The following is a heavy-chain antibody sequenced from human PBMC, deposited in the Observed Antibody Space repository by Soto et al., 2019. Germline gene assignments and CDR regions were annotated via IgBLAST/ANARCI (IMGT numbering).Heavy chain of an antibody. D-gene: IGHD5-18*01. CDR3: ARELDTAMRGMDV. CDR2: IIPIFGTA. V-gene: IGHV1-69*13. CDR1: GGTFSSYD. Sequence: GASVKVSCKASGGTFSSYDISWVLQAPGQGLEWMGGIIPIFGTANYAQKFQGRVTITADESTSTAYMELSSLRSEDTAVYYCARELDTAMRGMDVWGQGTTVTVSS. J-gene: IGHJ6*02.